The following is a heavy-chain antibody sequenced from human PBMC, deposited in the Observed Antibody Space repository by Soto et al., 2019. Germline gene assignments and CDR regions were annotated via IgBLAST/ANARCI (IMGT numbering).Heavy chain of an antibody. D-gene: IGHD6-13*01. CDR1: GGSISSGGYY. J-gene: IGHJ5*02. Sequence: PSETLSLTCTVSGGSISSGGYYWSWLRQHPGKGLEWIGYIYYSGSTYYNPSLKSRVTISVDTSKNQFSLKLSSVTAADTSVYYCARGSSSWYDLAHWGQGTLVTVSS. CDR2: IYYSGST. CDR3: ARGSSSWYDLAH. V-gene: IGHV4-31*03.